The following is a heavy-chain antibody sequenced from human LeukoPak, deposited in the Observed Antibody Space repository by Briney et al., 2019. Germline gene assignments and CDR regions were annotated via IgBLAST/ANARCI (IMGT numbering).Heavy chain of an antibody. J-gene: IGHJ4*02. D-gene: IGHD1-14*01. Sequence: GESLKISRKGSGYSFTSYWIGWVRQMPGKGLEWRGIIYPGDSDTRYSPSFQGQVTISADTSISTAYLQWSSLKASDTAMYYCARRSSKPYYFDYWGQGTLVTVSS. CDR2: IYPGDSDT. CDR3: ARRSSKPYYFDY. V-gene: IGHV5-51*01. CDR1: GYSFTSYW.